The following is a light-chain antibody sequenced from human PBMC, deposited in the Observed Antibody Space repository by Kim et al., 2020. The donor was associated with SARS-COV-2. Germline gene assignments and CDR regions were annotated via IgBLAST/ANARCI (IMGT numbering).Light chain of an antibody. CDR3: ESADASETFLV. CDR1: AFAPQY. CDR2: KDT. V-gene: IGLV3-25*03. J-gene: IGLJ3*02. Sequence: PGQTASVTCYVEAFAPQYAFWFQQKAGQAPVLVISKDTERASGIPERFSGSSSGTTVTLTISGVQAEDEADYYCESADASETFLVFGGGTQLTVL.